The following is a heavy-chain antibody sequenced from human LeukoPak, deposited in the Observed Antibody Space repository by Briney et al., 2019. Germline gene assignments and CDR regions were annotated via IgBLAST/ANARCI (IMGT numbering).Heavy chain of an antibody. CDR1: GGSISSYY. CDR2: IYTSGST. Sequence: NPSETLSLTCTVSGGSISSYYWSWIRQPAGKGLEWIGRIYTSGSTNYNPSLKSRVTMSVDTSKNQFSLKLSSVTAADTAVYYCARGYSSSWSTLPRFFDYWGQGTLVTVSS. J-gene: IGHJ4*02. V-gene: IGHV4-4*07. D-gene: IGHD6-13*01. CDR3: ARGYSSSWSTLPRFFDY.